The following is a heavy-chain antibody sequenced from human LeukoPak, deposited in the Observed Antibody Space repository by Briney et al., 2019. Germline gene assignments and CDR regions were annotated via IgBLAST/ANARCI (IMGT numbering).Heavy chain of an antibody. Sequence: SVKVSCKASGGTFSSYAISWVRQAPGQGLEWMGGIIPIFGTANYAQKFQGRVTITADESTSTAYMELSSLRSEDTAVYYCAREPRDGYNYWYFDLWGRGTLVTVSS. J-gene: IGHJ2*01. CDR2: IIPIFGTA. CDR1: GGTFSSYA. V-gene: IGHV1-69*13. D-gene: IGHD5-24*01. CDR3: AREPRDGYNYWYFDL.